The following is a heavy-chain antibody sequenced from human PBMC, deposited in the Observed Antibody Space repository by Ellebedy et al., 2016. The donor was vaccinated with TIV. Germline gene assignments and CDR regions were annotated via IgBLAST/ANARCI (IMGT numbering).Heavy chain of an antibody. Sequence: PGGSLRLSCTAYGFTFSSYGAHWVRPAPGKGLEWVAIFRFDGGHEFYADAVKGRFAMSTDNSKNTLYLQMKSLEVEDTAVYYCARAADGYYGMDVWGQGTTVTVSS. CDR1: GFTFSSYG. J-gene: IGHJ6*02. CDR3: ARAADGYYGMDV. CDR2: FRFDGGHE. V-gene: IGHV3-30*02. D-gene: IGHD6-13*01.